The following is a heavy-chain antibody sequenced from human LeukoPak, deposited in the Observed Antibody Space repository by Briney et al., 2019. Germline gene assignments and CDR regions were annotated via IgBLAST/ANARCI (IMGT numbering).Heavy chain of an antibody. CDR2: IYKSGTT. D-gene: IGHD6-19*01. V-gene: IGHV4-4*07. CDR1: GGSIGWDY. CDR3: ARDRGSGWSPDAFDI. Sequence: SESLSLTCTVSGGSIGWDYWSWIRQSAGKGLEWIGRIYKSGTTNYNPSFRSRVTMSVDTSKNHFSLTLTSVTAADTAVYCCARDRGSGWSPDAFDIWGQGKMVTVSS. J-gene: IGHJ3*02.